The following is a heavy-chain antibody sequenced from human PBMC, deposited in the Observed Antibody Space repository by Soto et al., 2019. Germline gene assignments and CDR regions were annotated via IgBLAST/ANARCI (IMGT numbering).Heavy chain of an antibody. CDR2: IIPIFGTA. Sequence: ASVKVSCKASGGTFSSYAISWVRQAPGQGLEWMGGIIPIFGTANYAQKFQGRVTITADESTSTAYMELSSLRSEDTAVYYCARDKTVGNYYYGMDVWGQGTTVTVSS. CDR3: ARDKTVGNYYYGMDV. CDR1: GGTFSSYA. D-gene: IGHD4-17*01. J-gene: IGHJ6*02. V-gene: IGHV1-69*13.